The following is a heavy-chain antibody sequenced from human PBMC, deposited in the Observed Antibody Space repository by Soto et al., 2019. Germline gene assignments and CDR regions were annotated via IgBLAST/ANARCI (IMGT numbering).Heavy chain of an antibody. CDR1: GDSFTSYW. V-gene: IGHV5-51*01. D-gene: IGHD3-3*01. CDR2: IYPGDSDT. Sequence: GESLKISCKGSGDSFTSYWIGWVRQMPGKGLEWMGIIYPGDSDTRYSPSFQGQVTISADKSISTAYLQWSSLKASDTAMYYCARRGGYRLFDSYYYGMDVWGQGTTVTVSS. CDR3: ARRGGYRLFDSYYYGMDV. J-gene: IGHJ6*02.